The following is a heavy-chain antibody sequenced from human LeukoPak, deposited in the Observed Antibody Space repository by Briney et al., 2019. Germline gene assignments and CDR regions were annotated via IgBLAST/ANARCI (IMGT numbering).Heavy chain of an antibody. CDR2: VFYSGST. D-gene: IGHD3-10*01. Sequence: SETLSLTCTVSGGSMSNNYWSWIRQPPGKGLEYIGYVFYSGSTNYNPSLKSRITISVDTSKSHFSLRLTSVTAADTAIYYCARGGVLGQSAFDIWGHGTLVTVSS. CDR1: GGSMSNNY. J-gene: IGHJ3*02. CDR3: ARGGVLGQSAFDI. V-gene: IGHV4-59*01.